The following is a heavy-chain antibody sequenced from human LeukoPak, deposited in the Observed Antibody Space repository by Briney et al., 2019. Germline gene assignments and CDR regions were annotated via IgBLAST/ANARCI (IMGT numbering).Heavy chain of an antibody. V-gene: IGHV1-18*01. Sequence: ASVKVSCKASGYTFTSYGISWVRQAPGQGLEWMGWISPYTGNTNYAQKFQGRVTMTTDTSTSTAYMELRSLRSDDTAVYYCARDQRQWLTPTGEFEYWGQGALVTVSS. D-gene: IGHD6-19*01. CDR2: ISPYTGNT. CDR1: GYTFTSYG. J-gene: IGHJ4*02. CDR3: ARDQRQWLTPTGEFEY.